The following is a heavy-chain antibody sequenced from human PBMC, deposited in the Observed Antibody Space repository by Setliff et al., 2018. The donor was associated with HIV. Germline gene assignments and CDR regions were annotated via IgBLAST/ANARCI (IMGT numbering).Heavy chain of an antibody. D-gene: IGHD7-27*01. CDR2: IYSSGST. J-gene: IGHJ4*02. V-gene: IGHV4-59*11. CDR3: ARGDYWGSRAYFDF. Sequence: SETLSLTCSVSGGSISSHYWSWIRQPPGKGLEWIGYIYSSGSTSYNPSLKSRVTISVDTSKNQFSLNLRSVTAADTAMYYCARGDYWGSRAYFDFWGQGALVT. CDR1: GGSISSHY.